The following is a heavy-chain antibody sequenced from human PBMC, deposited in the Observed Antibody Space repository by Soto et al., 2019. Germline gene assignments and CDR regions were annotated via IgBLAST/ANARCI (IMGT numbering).Heavy chain of an antibody. Sequence: GESLKISCKGSGYSFTSYWIGWVRQMPGKGLELMGIIYPGDSDTRYSPSFQAQVTISAHKSISTAYLPWSSLEASDTAMSYCARDGGYCYGEDNYYYYDRMDVWGQGTTVTVSS. D-gene: IGHD5-18*01. V-gene: IGHV5-51*01. CDR2: IYPGDSDT. CDR3: ARDGGYCYGEDNYYYYDRMDV. J-gene: IGHJ6*02. CDR1: GYSFTSYW.